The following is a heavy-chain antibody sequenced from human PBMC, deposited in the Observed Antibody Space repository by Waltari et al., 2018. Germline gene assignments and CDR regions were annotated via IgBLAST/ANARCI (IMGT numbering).Heavy chain of an antibody. V-gene: IGHV4-34*01. CDR3: ARGAGGSYYGSSEFDP. J-gene: IGHJ5*02. CDR1: GGSFSGYY. Sequence: QVQLQQWGAGLLKPSETLSLTCAVYGGSFSGYYWCWIRHPPGKGLEWIGEINHSGSTNYNPTLKSRVTISVDTSKSQVTLKLSSVTAADTAVYYCARGAGGSYYGSSEFDPWGQGTLVTVSS. D-gene: IGHD1-26*01. CDR2: INHSGST.